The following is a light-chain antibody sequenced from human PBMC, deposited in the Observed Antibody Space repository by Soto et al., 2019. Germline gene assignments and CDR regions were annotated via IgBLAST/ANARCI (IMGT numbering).Light chain of an antibody. V-gene: IGLV2-14*03. CDR3: SSYTTSNTRQIV. CDR1: SSDVGGYNY. Sequence: QSALTQPASVSGSPGQSINISCTGTSSDVGGYNYVSWYQHHPGKAPKLIIYDVSNRPSGVSNPFSGSNSGNAASLTISGLLPEDEADYYCSSYTTSNTRQIVFGTGTKVTVL. CDR2: DVS. J-gene: IGLJ1*01.